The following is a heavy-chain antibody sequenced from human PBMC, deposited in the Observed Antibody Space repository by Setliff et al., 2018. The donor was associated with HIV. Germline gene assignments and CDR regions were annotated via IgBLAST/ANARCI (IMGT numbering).Heavy chain of an antibody. CDR2: MSPKSGNT. V-gene: IGHV1-8*02. CDR1: GYIFTSYD. D-gene: IGHD3-3*01. J-gene: IGHJ4*02. Sequence: ASVKVSCKASGYIFTSYDIHWVRQATGQGLEWMGRMSPKSGNTGNTQKFRGRITMTRDTSTNTAYMELSSLTSDDTAVYYCARGLNVLSGYTWVVWGQGTPATVS. CDR3: ARGLNVLSGYTWVV.